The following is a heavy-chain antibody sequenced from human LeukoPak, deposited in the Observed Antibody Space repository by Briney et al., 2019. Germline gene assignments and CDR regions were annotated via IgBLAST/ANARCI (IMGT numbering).Heavy chain of an antibody. CDR1: GGSINSDY. CDR2: IYNSGST. Sequence: PSETLSLTCTVSGGSINSDYWSWIRQPPGKGLEWIGYIYNSGSTKYNPYLKSRVTITLDAYTNHSSLKLSSVTAADTDAYYYGTYIVRATKGALDIWGQGKVGSVSS. J-gene: IGHJ3*02. V-gene: IGHV4-4*08. D-gene: IGHD1-26*01. CDR3: GTYIVRATKGALDI.